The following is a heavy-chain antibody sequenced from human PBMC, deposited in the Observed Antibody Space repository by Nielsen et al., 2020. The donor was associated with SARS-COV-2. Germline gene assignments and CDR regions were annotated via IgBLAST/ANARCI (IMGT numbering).Heavy chain of an antibody. CDR1: GFTFDDYA. V-gene: IGHV3-9*01. D-gene: IGHD6-13*01. Sequence: GGSLRLSCAASGFTFDDYAMHWVRQAPGKGLEWVSGISWNSGSIGYADSVKGRFTISRDNAKNSLYLQMNSLRAEGTALYYCAKAPNPLAAAGYYYFDYWGQGTLVTVSS. J-gene: IGHJ4*02. CDR2: ISWNSGSI. CDR3: AKAPNPLAAAGYYYFDY.